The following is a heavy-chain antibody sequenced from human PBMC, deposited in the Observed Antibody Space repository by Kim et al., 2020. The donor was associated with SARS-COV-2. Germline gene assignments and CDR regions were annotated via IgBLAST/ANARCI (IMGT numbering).Heavy chain of an antibody. CDR2: ISYDGSNK. V-gene: IGHV3-30-3*01. Sequence: GGSLRLSCAASGFTFSSYAMHWVRQAPGKGLEWVAVISYDGSNKYYADSVKGRFTISRDNSKNTLYLQMNSLRAEDTAVYYCARASTIQLRLYYYYGIDVWGQGTTVTVSS. CDR3: ARASTIQLRLYYYYGIDV. D-gene: IGHD5-18*01. CDR1: GFTFSSYA. J-gene: IGHJ6*02.